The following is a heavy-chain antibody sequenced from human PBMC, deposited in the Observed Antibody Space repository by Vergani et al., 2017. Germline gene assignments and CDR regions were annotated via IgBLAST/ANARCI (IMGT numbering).Heavy chain of an antibody. J-gene: IGHJ2*01. CDR1: GFTFSSYS. V-gene: IGHV3-21*01. CDR3: AXVYRDNWNYMDYWYFDL. CDR2: ISSSSSYI. Sequence: EVQLVESGGGLVKPGGSLRLSCAASGFTFSSYSMNWVRQAPGKGLEWASSISSSSSYIYYADSVKGRFTISRDNAKNSLYLQMNSLRAEDTAVYYCAXVYRDNWNYMDYWYFDLWGRGTLVTVSS. D-gene: IGHD1-7*01.